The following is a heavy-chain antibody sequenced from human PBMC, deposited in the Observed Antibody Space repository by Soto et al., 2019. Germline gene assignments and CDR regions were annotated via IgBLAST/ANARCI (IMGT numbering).Heavy chain of an antibody. J-gene: IGHJ6*02. D-gene: IGHD3-9*01. CDR2: IYTSGST. V-gene: IGHV4-4*07. CDR3: ARAPTDYDILTGPWSYYGMDF. CDR1: GGSISSYY. Sequence: QVQLQESGPGVVKPSETLSLTCTVSGGSISSYYWSWIRQPAGKGLEWIGRIYTSGSTNYNPSLKSRVNMSVDTTKNQLSLKPRSVTAAYTAVYYCARAPTDYDILTGPWSYYGMDFWGQGTTVTVSS.